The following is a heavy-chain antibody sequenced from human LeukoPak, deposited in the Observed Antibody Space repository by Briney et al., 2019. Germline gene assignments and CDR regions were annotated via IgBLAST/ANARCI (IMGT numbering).Heavy chain of an antibody. D-gene: IGHD3-10*01. V-gene: IGHV3-21*01. CDR2: ISSSSSYI. CDR1: GLTFSSYS. J-gene: IGHJ6*01. CDR3: ARGPWF. Sequence: GGSWRPSVAASGLTFSSYSMNWVGQAQGKGLEWVSSISSSSSYIYYADSVKGRFTISRDNAKNSLYLQMNSLRAEDTAVYYCARGPWFGGQGTTVTVSS.